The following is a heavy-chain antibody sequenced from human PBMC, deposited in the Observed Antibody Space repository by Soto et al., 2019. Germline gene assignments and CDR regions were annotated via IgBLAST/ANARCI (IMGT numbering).Heavy chain of an antibody. Sequence: PSETLSLTCAVYGGFVRSGSYYWSWIRQPPGKGLEWIGEMSHSGGTHFNPSLKSRVTISVDTSKNQFSLKMSSVTAADTALYYCARVERGTATTVVDAFDIWGPGTMVTVSS. V-gene: IGHV4-34*01. CDR2: MSHSGGT. CDR1: GGFVRSGSYY. CDR3: ARVERGTATTVVDAFDI. J-gene: IGHJ3*02. D-gene: IGHD1-1*01.